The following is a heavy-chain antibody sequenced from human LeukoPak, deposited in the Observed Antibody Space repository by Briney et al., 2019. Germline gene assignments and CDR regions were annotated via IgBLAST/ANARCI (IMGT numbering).Heavy chain of an antibody. D-gene: IGHD5/OR15-5a*01. CDR2: ISYDGSNK. V-gene: IGHV3-30*03. CDR1: GFTFSSYW. J-gene: IGHJ6*03. Sequence: PGGSLRLSCAASGFTFSSYWMSWVRQAPGKGLEWVAVISYDGSNKYYADSVKGRFTISRDNSKNTLYLQMNSLRAEDTAVYYCARDGIYDRLGLRYYYYYYMDVWGKGTTVTVSS. CDR3: ARDGIYDRLGLRYYYYYYMDV.